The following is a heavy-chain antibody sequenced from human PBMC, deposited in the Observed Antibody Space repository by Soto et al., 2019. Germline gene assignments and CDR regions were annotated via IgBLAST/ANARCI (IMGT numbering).Heavy chain of an antibody. Sequence: GGSLRLSCAASGFTFSSYAMSWVRQAPGKGLEWVSAISGSGGSTNYADSVKGRFAISRDNSKNTLYLQMNSLRAEDTALYYWALNSGPFDYWGQGTLVTVSS. D-gene: IGHD6-19*01. J-gene: IGHJ4*02. CDR1: GFTFSSYA. CDR3: ALNSGPFDY. CDR2: ISGSGGST. V-gene: IGHV3-23*01.